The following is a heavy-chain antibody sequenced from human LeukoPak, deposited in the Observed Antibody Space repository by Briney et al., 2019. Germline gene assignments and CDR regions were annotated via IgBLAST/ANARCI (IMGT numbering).Heavy chain of an antibody. CDR1: GFTFSSYA. D-gene: IGHD3-22*01. V-gene: IGHV3-23*01. J-gene: IGHJ4*02. CDR2: ISGSGGST. Sequence: PGGSLRLSCAASGFTFSSYAMSWVRQAPGKGLEWVSAISGSGGSTYYADSVKGRFTISRDNSKNTLYLQMNSLRAEDTAVYYWAKDPPRWGTMIVVVTPDWGQGALVTVSS. CDR3: AKDPPRWGTMIVVVTPD.